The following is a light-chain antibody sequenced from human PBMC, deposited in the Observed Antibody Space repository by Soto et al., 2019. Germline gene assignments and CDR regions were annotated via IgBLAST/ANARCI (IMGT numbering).Light chain of an antibody. CDR1: QNVSSSY. J-gene: IGKJ5*01. CDR2: GAS. CDR3: QQCGSSIT. Sequence: EIVLTQSPGTLSLSPGERATLSCRASQNVSSSYLAWYQQEPGQAPRLLIYGASIRATGIPDRFSGSGSGTDFTLTISRLEPDDFAVYYCQQCGSSITFGQGTRLEIK. V-gene: IGKV3-20*01.